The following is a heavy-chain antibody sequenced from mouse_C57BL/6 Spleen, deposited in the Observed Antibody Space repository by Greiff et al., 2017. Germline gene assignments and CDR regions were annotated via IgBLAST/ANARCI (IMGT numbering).Heavy chain of an antibody. Sequence: EVQVVESGPGLVKPSQSLSLTCSVTGYSITSGYYWNWIRQFPGNKLEWMGYISYDGSHNYNPSLKNRISITRDTSKNQFFLKLNSVTTEDTATYYCARGEYYGSSSFAYWGQGTLVTVSA. CDR2: ISYDGSH. D-gene: IGHD1-1*01. CDR1: GYSITSGYY. J-gene: IGHJ3*01. V-gene: IGHV3-6*01. CDR3: ARGEYYGSSSFAY.